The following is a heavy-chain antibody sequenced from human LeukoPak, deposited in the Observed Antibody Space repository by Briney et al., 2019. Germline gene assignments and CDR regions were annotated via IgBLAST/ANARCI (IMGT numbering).Heavy chain of an antibody. J-gene: IGHJ3*02. V-gene: IGHV3-33*01. CDR3: ARERPYDAFDI. CDR1: GFTFSSYG. Sequence: GRSLRLSCAAPGFTFSSYGMHWVRQAPGKGLEWVAVIWYDGSNKYYADSVKGRFTISRDNSKNTLYLQMNSLRAEDTAVYYCARERPYDAFDIWGQGTMVTVSS. CDR2: IWYDGSNK.